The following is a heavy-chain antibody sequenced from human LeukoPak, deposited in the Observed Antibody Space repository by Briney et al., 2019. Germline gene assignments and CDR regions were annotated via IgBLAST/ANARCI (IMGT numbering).Heavy chain of an antibody. V-gene: IGHV4-4*07. D-gene: IGHD3-22*01. CDR1: GGSISSYY. J-gene: IGHJ3*02. CDR3: ARGYYDSSGDYAFDI. CDR2: IYTSGST. Sequence: PSETLSLTCTVSGGSISSYYWSWIRQPAGKGLEWIGRIYTSGSTNYNPSLKGRVTMSVDTSKNQFSLKLSSVTAADTAVYYCARGYYDSSGDYAFDIWGQGTMVTVSS.